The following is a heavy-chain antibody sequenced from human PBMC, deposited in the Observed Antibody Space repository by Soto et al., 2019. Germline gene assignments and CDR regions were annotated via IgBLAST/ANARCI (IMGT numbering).Heavy chain of an antibody. Sequence: GESLKISCKGSGYSFTSYWIGWVRQMPGKGLEWMGIIYPGDSDTRYSPSFQGQVTISADKSISTAYLQWSSLKAPDTAMYYCARHVEESSGLYYYYYGMDVWGQGTTVTVS. V-gene: IGHV5-51*01. CDR3: ARHVEESSGLYYYYYGMDV. D-gene: IGHD6-19*01. CDR2: IYPGDSDT. CDR1: GYSFTSYW. J-gene: IGHJ6*02.